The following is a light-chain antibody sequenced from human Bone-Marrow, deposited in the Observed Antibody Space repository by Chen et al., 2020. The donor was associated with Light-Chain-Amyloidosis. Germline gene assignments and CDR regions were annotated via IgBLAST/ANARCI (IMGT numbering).Light chain of an antibody. CDR2: DAS. CDR1: QSVRRY. CDR3: QQRSNWPQRT. V-gene: IGKV3-11*01. J-gene: IGKJ1*01. Sequence: DIVLTQSPATLSLSPGERATLSCRASQSVRRYLDWYQQKPGQAPRLLIYDASNRASGLPARFSGSGSGTDFTLTISSLEPEDFAVYYCQQRSNWPQRTFGQWTKVEIK.